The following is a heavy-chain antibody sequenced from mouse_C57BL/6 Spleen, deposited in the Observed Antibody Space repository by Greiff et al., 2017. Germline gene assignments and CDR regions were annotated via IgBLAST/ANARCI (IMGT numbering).Heavy chain of an antibody. Sequence: QVQLQQSGAELVMPGASVKLSCKASGYTFTSYWMHWVKQRPGQGLEWIGEIDPSDSYTNYNQKFKGKSTLTVDKSSSTAYMQLSSLTSEDSAVYYCARSGYSNSYAMDYWGQGTSVTVSS. V-gene: IGHV1-69*01. CDR2: IDPSDSYT. CDR1: GYTFTSYW. J-gene: IGHJ4*01. CDR3: ARSGYSNSYAMDY. D-gene: IGHD2-5*01.